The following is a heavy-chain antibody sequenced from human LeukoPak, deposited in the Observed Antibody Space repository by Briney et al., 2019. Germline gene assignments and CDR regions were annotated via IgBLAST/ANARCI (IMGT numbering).Heavy chain of an antibody. Sequence: PGGSLRLSCAASGFTFSNYGMHWVRQAPGKGLEWVALISYDGSNKYYADSVKGRFTISKDNSKNTLHLQMISLRAEDTAVYYCANNGSVSSFAYWGQGTLVTVSS. J-gene: IGHJ4*02. CDR1: GFTFSNYG. CDR3: ANNGSVSSFAY. V-gene: IGHV3-30*18. D-gene: IGHD3-10*01. CDR2: ISYDGSNK.